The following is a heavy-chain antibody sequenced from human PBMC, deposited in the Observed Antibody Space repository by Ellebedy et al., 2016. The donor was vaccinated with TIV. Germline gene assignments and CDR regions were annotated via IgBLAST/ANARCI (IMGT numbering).Heavy chain of an antibody. CDR1: GGSISSRSYY. CDR2: IYHSGQT. J-gene: IGHJ4*02. Sequence: SETLSLTCTVSGGSISSRSYYWGWIRQPPGRGLQWIGDIYHSGQTYYNPSLKSPATISVDPSNNQFSLKLTSVTAADTVVYSWKKREYDILTGYDWGIDYWGQGTLVTVSS. D-gene: IGHD3-9*01. CDR3: KKREYDILTGYDWGIDY. V-gene: IGHV4-39*01.